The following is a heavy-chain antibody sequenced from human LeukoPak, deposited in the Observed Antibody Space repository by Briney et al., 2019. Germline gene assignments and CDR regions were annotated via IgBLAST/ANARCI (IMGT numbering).Heavy chain of an antibody. CDR1: GGSISSYY. Sequence: SETLSLTCTVSGGSISSYYWSWIRQPPGKGLEWIGYIYYSGSTNYNPSLKSRVTISVDTSKNQFSLKLSSVTAADTSVYYCAREVNYYDSSGYYYAYDYWGQGTLVTVSS. D-gene: IGHD3-22*01. J-gene: IGHJ4*02. CDR3: AREVNYYDSSGYYYAYDY. V-gene: IGHV4-59*01. CDR2: IYYSGST.